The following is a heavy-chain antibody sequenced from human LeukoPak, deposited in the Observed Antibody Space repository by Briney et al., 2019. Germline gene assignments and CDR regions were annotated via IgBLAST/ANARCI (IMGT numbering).Heavy chain of an antibody. D-gene: IGHD3-9*01. CDR3: TRAFLFHFDWLTDYFDY. CDR2: IASETYGGTA. CDR1: GFTFGDYA. J-gene: IGHJ4*02. V-gene: IGHV3-49*04. Sequence: GGSLRLSCTASGFTFGDYAMTWVRQAPGKGLEWVGFIASETYGGTAEYAASVKGRFIISRDDSKSIAYLQMNSLKTEDTAVYYCTRAFLFHFDWLTDYFDYWGQGTLVTVSS.